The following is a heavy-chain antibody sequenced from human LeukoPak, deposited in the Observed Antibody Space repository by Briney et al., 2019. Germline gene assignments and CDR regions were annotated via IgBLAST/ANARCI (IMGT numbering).Heavy chain of an antibody. CDR3: ARGPGRGRGTFDY. J-gene: IGHJ4*02. V-gene: IGHV4-39*01. CDR2: IYYSGST. Sequence: SETLSLTCTVSGGSISSSSYYWGWIRQPPGKGLEWIGSIYYSGSTYYNPSLKSRVTISVDTSKNQFSLKLSSVTAADTAVYYCARGPGRGRGTFDYWGQGTLVTVSS. D-gene: IGHD1-1*01. CDR1: GGSISSSSYY.